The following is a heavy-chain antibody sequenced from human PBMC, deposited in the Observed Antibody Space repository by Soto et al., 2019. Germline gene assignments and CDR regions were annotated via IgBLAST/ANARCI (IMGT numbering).Heavy chain of an antibody. CDR3: ARDLVVTYYYYGMDV. CDR2: INPSGGGT. Sequence: ASVKVSCKASGYTFTSYYMHWVRQAPGQGREGMGIINPSGGGTSYAQKCQGRVTMTRDTATSTVYMELSSLSSDDTAVYYCARDLVVTYYYYGMDVWGQGTTVTVSS. D-gene: IGHD2-15*01. CDR1: GYTFTSYY. V-gene: IGHV1-46*01. J-gene: IGHJ6*02.